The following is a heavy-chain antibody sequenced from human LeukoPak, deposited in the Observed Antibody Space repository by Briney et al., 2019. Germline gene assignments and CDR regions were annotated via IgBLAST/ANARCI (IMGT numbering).Heavy chain of an antibody. D-gene: IGHD1-26*01. V-gene: IGHV4-34*01. Sequence: PSETLSLTCAAYGGSFSGYYWSWIRQPPGKGLEWIGEINHSGSTNYNPSLKSRVTISVDTSKNQFSLKLSSVTAADTAVYYCARGTWELPTYYYYYGMDVWGQGTTVTVSS. CDR3: ARGTWELPTYYYYYGMDV. CDR1: GGSFSGYY. J-gene: IGHJ6*02. CDR2: INHSGST.